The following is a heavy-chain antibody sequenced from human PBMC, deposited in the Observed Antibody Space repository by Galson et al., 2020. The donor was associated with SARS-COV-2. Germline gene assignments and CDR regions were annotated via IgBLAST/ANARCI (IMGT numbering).Heavy chain of an antibody. Sequence: GSLRLSCAASGFTFSNAWMSWVRQAPGKGLEWVGRIKSKTDGGTTDYAAPVKGRFTISRDDSKNTLYLQMNSLKTEDTAVYYCTTTPSGSYDDAFDIWGQGTMVTVAS. CDR3: TTTPSGSYDDAFDI. D-gene: IGHD1-26*01. J-gene: IGHJ3*02. CDR1: GFTFSNAW. V-gene: IGHV3-15*01. CDR2: IKSKTDGGTT.